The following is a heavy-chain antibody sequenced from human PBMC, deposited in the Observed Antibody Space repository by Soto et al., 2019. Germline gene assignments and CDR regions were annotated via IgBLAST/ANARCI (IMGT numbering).Heavy chain of an antibody. Sequence: SETLSLTCSVSGGSISGSYWSWIRQSPGKELEWLGYVYYTGSTNYSPSLRSRVSISVDTSKNEFSLRLSSVTAADTAVYFCARSVAVPGAHIDYWGQGTQVTVSS. CDR1: GGSISGSY. V-gene: IGHV4-59*01. CDR2: VYYTGST. CDR3: ARSVAVPGAHIDY. D-gene: IGHD6-19*01. J-gene: IGHJ4*02.